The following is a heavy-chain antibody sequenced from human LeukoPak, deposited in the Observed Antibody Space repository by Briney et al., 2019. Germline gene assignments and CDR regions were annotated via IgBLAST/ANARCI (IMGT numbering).Heavy chain of an antibody. V-gene: IGHV3-48*04. Sequence: PGGSLRLSCAASGFTFSSYSMNWVRQAPGKGLEWVSYISSSGSTIYYADSVKGRFTISRDNAKNSLYLQMNSLRAEDTAVYYCASSKAGTARWYFDYWGQGTLVTVSS. CDR3: ASSKAGTARWYFDY. J-gene: IGHJ4*02. CDR1: GFTFSSYS. D-gene: IGHD1-1*01. CDR2: ISSSGSTI.